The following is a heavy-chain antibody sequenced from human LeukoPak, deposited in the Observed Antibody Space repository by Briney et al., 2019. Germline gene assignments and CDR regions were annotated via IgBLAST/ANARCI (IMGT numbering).Heavy chain of an antibody. CDR2: ISGSGGST. J-gene: IGHJ4*02. CDR1: GFTFSSYA. CDR3: AKAKVCSGDSCWNLDY. V-gene: IGHV3-23*01. Sequence: GGSLRLSCAASGFTFSSYAMSWVRQAPGKGLEWVSAISGSGGSTYYADSVKGRFTISRDNSKNTLYLQMNSLRAEDTAVYYCAKAKVCSGDSCWNLDYWGQGTLVTVSS. D-gene: IGHD2-15*01.